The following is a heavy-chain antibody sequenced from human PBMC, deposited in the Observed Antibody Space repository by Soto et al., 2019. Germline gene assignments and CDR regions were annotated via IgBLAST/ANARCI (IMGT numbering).Heavy chain of an antibody. CDR1: GFTFSSYA. D-gene: IGHD6-19*01. CDR2: ISGSGGST. V-gene: IGHV3-23*01. J-gene: IGHJ4*02. CDR3: AKSIVAVAGPVDY. Sequence: EVQLLESGGGLVQPGESLRLSCAASGFTFSSYAMSWVRQAPGKGLEWVSTISGSGGSTHYADSVKGQFTISRDNSKNMLYLHVNSLRAEDTAVYYCAKSIVAVAGPVDYWGQGTLVTVSS.